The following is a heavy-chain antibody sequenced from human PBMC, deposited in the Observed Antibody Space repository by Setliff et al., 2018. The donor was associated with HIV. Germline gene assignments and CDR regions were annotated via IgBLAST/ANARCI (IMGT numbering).Heavy chain of an antibody. J-gene: IGHJ5*02. V-gene: IGHV4-38-2*02. CDR2: IDASANT. CDR3: ARIGSGWSVGWFDP. CDR1: GYSISSGYY. Sequence: PSETLSLTCTVSGYSISSGYYWGWIRQPPGKGLEWIGCIDASANTYYIPSLKSQATISIDTSKNQLSLKLRSVTAADTAVYYCARIGSGWSVGWFDPWGQGTLVTVSS. D-gene: IGHD6-13*01.